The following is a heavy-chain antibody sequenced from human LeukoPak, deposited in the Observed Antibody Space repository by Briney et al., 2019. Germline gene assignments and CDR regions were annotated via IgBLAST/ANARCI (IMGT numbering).Heavy chain of an antibody. D-gene: IGHD3-10*01. CDR2: INPNTGGT. J-gene: IGHJ5*02. Sequence: ASVKVSCKASGYTFTGYYIHWVRQAPGQGLEWMGWINPNTGGTNYAQKFQGRVTMTRDTSISTAYMELSRLRSDDTAVYYCARADYYGSGSYYIGNWFDPWGQGTLVTVSS. CDR3: ARADYYGSGSYYIGNWFDP. V-gene: IGHV1-2*02. CDR1: GYTFTGYY.